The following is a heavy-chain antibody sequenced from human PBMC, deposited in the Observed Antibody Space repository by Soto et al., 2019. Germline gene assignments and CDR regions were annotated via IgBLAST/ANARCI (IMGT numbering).Heavy chain of an antibody. J-gene: IGHJ5*02. CDR2: IYFSGST. D-gene: IGHD3-22*01. V-gene: IGHV4-39*01. CDR3: ARQGIFYDTAT. Sequence: QLQLQESGPGLVKPSETLSLTCTVSGGSISSSDYYWGWIRQPPGEGLEWIGSIYFSGSTYYNPSLKSRVTLSVDRSKNQFSVKLTSVTAADTAVYYCARQGIFYDTATWGQGTLVIVSS. CDR1: GGSISSSDYY.